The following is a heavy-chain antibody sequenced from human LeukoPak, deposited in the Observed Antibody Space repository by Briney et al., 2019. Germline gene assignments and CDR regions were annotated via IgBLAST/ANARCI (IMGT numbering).Heavy chain of an antibody. CDR3: VREARGYHYTYFDY. D-gene: IGHD5-18*01. J-gene: IGHJ4*02. CDR2: VSSGFHA. Sequence: GGSLRLSCTASGFTLGSHDMHWVRQSPGQGLEWVAAVSSGFHAFFADSVQSRFTVSREDARNPLYLQMNSLRAGDTAVYYCVREARGYHYTYFDYWGQGTLVTVSS. V-gene: IGHV3-13*01. CDR1: GFTLGSHD.